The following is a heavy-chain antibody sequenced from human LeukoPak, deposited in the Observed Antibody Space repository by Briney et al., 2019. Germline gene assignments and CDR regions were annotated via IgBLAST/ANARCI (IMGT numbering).Heavy chain of an antibody. CDR3: ARGRSGDPYFDY. Sequence: PGGSLRLSCAASGFTVSSNYMSWVRQAPGKGLEWGSVIYSGGSTYYADSVKGRFTISRDNSKNTLYLQMNSLRAEDTAVYYCARGRSGDPYFDYWGQGTLVTVSS. CDR1: GFTVSSNY. CDR2: IYSGGST. V-gene: IGHV3-66*01. J-gene: IGHJ4*02. D-gene: IGHD2-15*01.